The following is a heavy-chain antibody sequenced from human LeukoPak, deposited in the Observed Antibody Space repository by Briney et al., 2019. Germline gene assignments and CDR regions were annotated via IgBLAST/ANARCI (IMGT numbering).Heavy chain of an antibody. CDR2: ISYDGSNK. J-gene: IGHJ4*02. CDR1: GFTFSSYA. Sequence: GGSLRLSCAASGFTFSSYAMHWVRQAPGKGLEWVAVISYDGSNKYYADSVKGRFTISRDNSKNSLYLQMNSLRAEDTALYYCAKDIALGYGSGSYSPSFDYWGQGTLVTVSS. D-gene: IGHD3-10*01. V-gene: IGHV3-30*04. CDR3: AKDIALGYGSGSYSPSFDY.